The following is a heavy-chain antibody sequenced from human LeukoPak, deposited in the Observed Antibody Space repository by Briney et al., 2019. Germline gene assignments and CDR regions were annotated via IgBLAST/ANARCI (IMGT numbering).Heavy chain of an antibody. V-gene: IGHV2-5*01. Sequence: SGPTLVNPTQTLTXTCTFSGFSLSTSAVAVGWIRQPPGQALEWLALIYGNDDERYSPSLKSRLTITKDTSKNQVVLTMTNMDPVDTATYYCAHRERSSFDYWGQGTLVTVSS. CDR3: AHRERSSFDY. CDR1: GFSLSTSAVA. J-gene: IGHJ4*02. CDR2: IYGNDDE. D-gene: IGHD1-26*01.